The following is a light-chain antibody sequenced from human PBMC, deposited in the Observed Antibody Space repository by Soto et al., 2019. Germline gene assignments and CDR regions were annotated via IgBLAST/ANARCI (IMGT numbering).Light chain of an antibody. V-gene: IGKV1-5*01. CDR1: QSLLHRNVKNY. J-gene: IGKJ1*01. CDR3: QQYNNYPWT. Sequence: DILMTQSPFSLAVTPGESASISCRSSQSLLHRNVKNYLAWYQQKPGKAPKFLIYHAFSLESGVPSRFSGSGSGTEFTLTISSLQPDDFATYYCQQYNNYPWTVGKVTK. CDR2: HAF.